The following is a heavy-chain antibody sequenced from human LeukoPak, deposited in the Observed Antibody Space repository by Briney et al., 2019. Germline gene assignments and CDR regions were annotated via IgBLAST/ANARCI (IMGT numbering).Heavy chain of an antibody. Sequence: QPGGSLRLSCAASGFTFSSYGIHWVRQAPGKGLEWVALISYDGSNKYYADSVKGRFTISRDNSKNTLYLQMNNLRAEDTAVYYCAPRVVGSAPFDYWGQGTLVTVSS. CDR3: APRVVGSAPFDY. D-gene: IGHD2-15*01. V-gene: IGHV3-30*03. J-gene: IGHJ4*02. CDR2: ISYDGSNK. CDR1: GFTFSSYG.